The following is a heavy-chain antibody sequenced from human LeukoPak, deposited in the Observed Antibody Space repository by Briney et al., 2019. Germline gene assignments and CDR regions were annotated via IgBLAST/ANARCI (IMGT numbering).Heavy chain of an antibody. CDR1: GFTFSSYS. Sequence: GGSLRLSCAASGFTFSSYSMSWVRQAPGKGLEWVSAISGSGGSTYYADSVKGRFTISRDNSKNTLYLQMNSLRAEDTAVYYCAKDSAQWLVRGNFDYWGQGTLVTISS. D-gene: IGHD6-19*01. V-gene: IGHV3-23*01. CDR2: ISGSGGST. CDR3: AKDSAQWLVRGNFDY. J-gene: IGHJ4*02.